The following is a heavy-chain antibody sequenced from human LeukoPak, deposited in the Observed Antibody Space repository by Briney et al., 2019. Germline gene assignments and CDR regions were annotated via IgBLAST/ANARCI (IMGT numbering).Heavy chain of an antibody. CDR1: GFTFSSYS. CDR2: ISSSSSYI. CDR3: ARDPSFRIVADPLH. J-gene: IGHJ4*02. V-gene: IGHV3-21*01. D-gene: IGHD3-22*01. Sequence: PGGSLRLSCAASGFTFSSYSTNWVRQAPGKGLEWVSSISSSSSYIYYADSVKGRFTISRDNAKNSLYLQMNSLRAEDTAVYYCARDPSFRIVADPLHWGQGTLVTVSS.